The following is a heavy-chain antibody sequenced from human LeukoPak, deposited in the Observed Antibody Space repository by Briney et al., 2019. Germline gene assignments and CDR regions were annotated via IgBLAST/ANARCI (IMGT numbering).Heavy chain of an antibody. D-gene: IGHD4-23*01. CDR2: IYNSGST. V-gene: IGHV4-4*09. CDR1: GGSISSYY. CDR3: ARGGGNSPDAFDI. Sequence: SETLSLTCTVSGGSISSYYWSWIRQPPGKGLEWIGYIYNSGSTYYNPSLRSRVTISVDTSKDQFSLKLTSVTAADTAVFYCARGGGNSPDAFDIWGRGTMVTVSS. J-gene: IGHJ3*02.